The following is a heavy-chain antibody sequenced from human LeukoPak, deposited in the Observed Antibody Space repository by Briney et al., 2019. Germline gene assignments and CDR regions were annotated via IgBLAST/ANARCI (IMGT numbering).Heavy chain of an antibody. J-gene: IGHJ6*03. V-gene: IGHV3-23*01. CDR2: GGSGGST. CDR1: GFIFTNYA. Sequence: GGSLRLSCAASGFIFTNYAMTWVRQAQGKGLEWVSYGGSGGSTYYADSVKGRFTVSRDNSKSTLYLQMNSLTAEDTAVYYCAKMRGQYYHSYYMDAWGKGTTVTVSS. CDR3: AKMRGQYYHSYYMDA.